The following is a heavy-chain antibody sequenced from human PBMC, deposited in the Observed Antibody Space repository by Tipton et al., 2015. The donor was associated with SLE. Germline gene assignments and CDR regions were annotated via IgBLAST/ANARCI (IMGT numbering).Heavy chain of an antibody. CDR1: GFTFSSYN. CDR3: ARVSPLGHTPLIDY. D-gene: IGHD1-14*01. J-gene: IGHJ4*02. CDR2: ISYGSGYI. V-gene: IGHV3-21*01. Sequence: SLRLSCVTSGFTFSSYNMNWVRQAPGRGLEWVSLISYGSGYIRYADSVKGRFTLSRDNAKNSLYLQMSSLRVEDTAVYYCARVSPLGHTPLIDYWGQGALVTVSS.